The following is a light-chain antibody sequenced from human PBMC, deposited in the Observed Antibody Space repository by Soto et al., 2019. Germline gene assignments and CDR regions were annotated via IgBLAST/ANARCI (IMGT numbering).Light chain of an antibody. V-gene: IGKV3-11*01. CDR2: DAS. J-gene: IGKJ4*01. CDR1: QSVSSC. Sequence: EVVLTQPPATLSLSPGESATLSCRASQSVSSCLAWYQQKLGQAPRLLIYDASNRATGIPARFSGSGSGTDFTLTISSLEPEDFAVYFCPQRSNWPLTFGGGTKVEIK. CDR3: PQRSNWPLT.